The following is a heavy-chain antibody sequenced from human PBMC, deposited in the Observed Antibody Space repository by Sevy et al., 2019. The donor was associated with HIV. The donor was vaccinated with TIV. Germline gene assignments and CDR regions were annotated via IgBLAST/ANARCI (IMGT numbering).Heavy chain of an antibody. V-gene: IGHV3-30*18. CDR3: ANAYSGSYSHSYLYALDV. CDR1: GFTFSRYS. D-gene: IGHD1-26*01. CDR2: ISHDGINE. J-gene: IGHJ6*02. Sequence: GGSLRLSCVASGFTFSRYSMNWVRQAPGKGLDWVALISHDGINEYYADSVKGRFTISRDNSKNTVYLEMNSLRNEDTAIYFCANAYSGSYSHSYLYALDVWGQGTTVTVSS.